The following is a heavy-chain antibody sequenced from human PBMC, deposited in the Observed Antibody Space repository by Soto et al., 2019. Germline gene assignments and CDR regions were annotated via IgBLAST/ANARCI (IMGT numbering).Heavy chain of an antibody. CDR1: GYTFTSYG. CDR2: ISAYNGNT. V-gene: IGHV1-18*04. J-gene: IGHJ3*02. D-gene: IGHD1-1*01. CDR3: ARDQRRTAKESSDI. Sequence: ASVKVSCKASGYTFTSYGISWVRQAPGQGLEWMGWISAYNGNTNYAQKLQGRVTMTTDTSTRTAYMELRSLRSDDTAVYYCARDQRRTAKESSDIWGPGQMVTGS.